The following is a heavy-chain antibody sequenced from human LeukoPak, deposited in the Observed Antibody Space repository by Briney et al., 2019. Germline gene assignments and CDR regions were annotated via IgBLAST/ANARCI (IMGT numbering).Heavy chain of an antibody. CDR1: GFTSSSYW. CDR2: INNDGTTT. Sequence: PGGSLRLSCAASGFTSSSYWMHWVRQAPGKRLEWVSRINNDGTTTNYADSVKGRFTISRDNAKKTLFLQMNRLRVEDTAVYYCATTPGGAFDCWGQGTLVSVSS. V-gene: IGHV3-74*01. J-gene: IGHJ4*02. D-gene: IGHD4-23*01. CDR3: ATTPGGAFDC.